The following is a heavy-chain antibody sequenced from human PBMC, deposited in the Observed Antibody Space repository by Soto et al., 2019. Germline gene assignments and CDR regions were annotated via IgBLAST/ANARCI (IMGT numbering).Heavy chain of an antibody. J-gene: IGHJ4*02. Sequence: PGGSLRLSCAASGFTFSSYAMTWVRQAPGKGLEWVSGIVDNGNNTSYADSVKGRFTISRDNAKNMLYLQMNSLRAEDTAVYYCARAPIAARSDYWGQGTLVTVSS. D-gene: IGHD6-6*01. CDR3: ARAPIAARSDY. V-gene: IGHV3-74*01. CDR1: GFTFSSYA. CDR2: IVDNGNNT.